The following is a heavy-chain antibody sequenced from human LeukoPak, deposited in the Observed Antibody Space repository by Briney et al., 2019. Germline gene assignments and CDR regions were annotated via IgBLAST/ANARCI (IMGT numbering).Heavy chain of an antibody. CDR2: IKQDGSEK. CDR1: GFSFSNYW. Sequence: GGSLRLSCAASGFSFSNYWMSWVRQAPGKGLEWVANIKQDGSEKYYVDSVKGRFTISRDNAKNSLYLQMNSLRAEDTAVYYCARVRIQLWWGRSFSAFDIWGQGTMVTVSS. CDR3: ARVRIQLWWGRSFSAFDI. V-gene: IGHV3-7*01. D-gene: IGHD5-18*01. J-gene: IGHJ3*02.